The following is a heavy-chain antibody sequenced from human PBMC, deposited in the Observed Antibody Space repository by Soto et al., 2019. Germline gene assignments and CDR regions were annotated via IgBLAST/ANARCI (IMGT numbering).Heavy chain of an antibody. CDR1: GGTFSSYA. J-gene: IGHJ4*02. Sequence: QVQLVQSGAEVKKPGSSVKVSCKASGGTFSSYAISWVRQAPGQGLEWVGGIIPIFGTANYAQKLQGRVTITADESTSTAYMELSSLRSEDTAVYYCATDRGGSSSARYYFDYWGQGTLVTVSS. CDR3: ATDRGGSSSARYYFDY. CDR2: IIPIFGTA. D-gene: IGHD6-6*01. V-gene: IGHV1-69*01.